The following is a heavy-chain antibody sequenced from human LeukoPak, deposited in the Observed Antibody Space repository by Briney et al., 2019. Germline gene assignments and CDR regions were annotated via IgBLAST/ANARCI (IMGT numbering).Heavy chain of an antibody. J-gene: IGHJ4*02. Sequence: SETLSLTCTVSGSMYNYYWSWIRQPPGKGLEWIGYIHYSGSTNYNPSLKSRVTMSLDTSNNQVSLKLNSVTAADTAVYYCASNVGKTFDYWGQGALVTVSS. V-gene: IGHV4-59*08. CDR3: ASNVGKTFDY. D-gene: IGHD7-27*01. CDR1: GSMYNYY. CDR2: IHYSGST.